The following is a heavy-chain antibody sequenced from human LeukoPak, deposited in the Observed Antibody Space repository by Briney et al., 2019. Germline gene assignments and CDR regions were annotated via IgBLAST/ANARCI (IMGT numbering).Heavy chain of an antibody. V-gene: IGHV1-24*01. Sequence: ASVKVSCKVSGYTLTELSMHWVRQAPGKGLEWMGGFDPEDGETIYAQKFQGRVTMTEDTSTDTAYMELSSLRSEDTAVYYCATTVSSPFYYYYMDVWGKGTAVTVSS. J-gene: IGHJ6*03. D-gene: IGHD6-13*01. CDR3: ATTVSSPFYYYYMDV. CDR2: FDPEDGET. CDR1: GYTLTELS.